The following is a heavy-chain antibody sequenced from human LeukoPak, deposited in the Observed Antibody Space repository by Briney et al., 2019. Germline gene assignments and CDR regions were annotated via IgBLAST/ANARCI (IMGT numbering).Heavy chain of an antibody. CDR1: GFTFSTYA. J-gene: IGHJ4*02. CDR2: ISYDGNNK. Sequence: GGSLLLSCAASGFTFSTYAIHWVRQAPGKGLEWVAVISYDGNNKYYADSVKGRFTISRDNSKNTLYLQVNSLRAEDTAVYYCARPQGGRQLWLHFDYWGRGTLVTVSS. D-gene: IGHD5-18*01. V-gene: IGHV3-30-3*01. CDR3: ARPQGGRQLWLHFDY.